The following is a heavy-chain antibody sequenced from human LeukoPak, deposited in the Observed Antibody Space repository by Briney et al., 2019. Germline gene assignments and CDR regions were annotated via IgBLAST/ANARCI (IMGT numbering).Heavy chain of an antibody. CDR3: AKDYYDSSGYSFDY. CDR1: GFTFSSYG. CDR2: ISYDGSNK. D-gene: IGHD3-22*01. Sequence: GSLRLSCAASGFTFSSYGMHWVRQASGKGLEWVAVISYDGSNKYYADSVKGRFTISRDNSKNTLYLQMNSLRAEDTAVYYCAKDYYDSSGYSFDYWGQGTLVTVSS. V-gene: IGHV3-30*18. J-gene: IGHJ4*02.